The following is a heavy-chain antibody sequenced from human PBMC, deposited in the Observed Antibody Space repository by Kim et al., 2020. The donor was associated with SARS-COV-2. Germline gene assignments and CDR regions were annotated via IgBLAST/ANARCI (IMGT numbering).Heavy chain of an antibody. Sequence: SETLSLNCAVYGGSFSEYYWSWIRQTPGKGLEWIGEINHSGGTNYNPSLKSRLTISVDTSRKQFSLKLRSVTAADTAVYYCARRYGGNDYWGQGSLVTVS. J-gene: IGHJ4*02. CDR3: ARRYGGNDY. V-gene: IGHV4-34*01. D-gene: IGHD3-10*01. CDR1: GGSFSEYY. CDR2: INHSGGT.